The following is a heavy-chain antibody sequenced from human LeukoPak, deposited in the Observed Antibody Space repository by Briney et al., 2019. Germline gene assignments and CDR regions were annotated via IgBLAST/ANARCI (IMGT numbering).Heavy chain of an antibody. J-gene: IGHJ5*02. Sequence: SETLSLTCAVYGGSFSGYYWSWIRQPPGKGLEWIGEINHSGSTNYNPSLKSRVTISVDTSKNQFSLKLSSVTAADTAVYYCATMVDYGSGSYRWFDPWGQGTLVTVSS. CDR2: INHSGST. D-gene: IGHD3-10*01. CDR1: GGSFSGYY. CDR3: ATMVDYGSGSYRWFDP. V-gene: IGHV4-34*01.